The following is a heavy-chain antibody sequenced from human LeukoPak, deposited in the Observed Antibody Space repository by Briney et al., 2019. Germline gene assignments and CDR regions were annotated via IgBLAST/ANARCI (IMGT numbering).Heavy chain of an antibody. CDR1: GGSFSGYF. CDR3: ARAYSSSWFDY. CDR2: INHNGGT. D-gene: IGHD6-13*01. V-gene: IGHV4-34*01. Sequence: SETLSLTCAVYGGSFSGYFWSWIRQPPGKGLEWIGDINHNGGTNYNPSLKSRVTISVDTSKSQFSLKLSSVTAADTAVYYCARAYSSSWFDYWGQGTLVTVSS. J-gene: IGHJ4*02.